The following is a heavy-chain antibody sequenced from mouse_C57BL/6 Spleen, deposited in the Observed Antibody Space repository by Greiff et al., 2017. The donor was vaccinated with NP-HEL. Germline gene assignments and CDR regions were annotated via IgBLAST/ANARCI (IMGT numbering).Heavy chain of an antibody. Sequence: EVQLVESGGGLVKPGGSLKLSCAASGFTFSSYAMSWVRQTPEKRLEWVATISDGGSYTYYPDNVKGRFTISRDNAKNNLYLQMSHLKSEDTAMYYCAREDDYRPYYFDYWGQGTTLTVSS. CDR3: AREDDYRPYYFDY. V-gene: IGHV5-4*01. CDR1: GFTFSSYA. CDR2: ISDGGSYT. J-gene: IGHJ2*01. D-gene: IGHD2-4*01.